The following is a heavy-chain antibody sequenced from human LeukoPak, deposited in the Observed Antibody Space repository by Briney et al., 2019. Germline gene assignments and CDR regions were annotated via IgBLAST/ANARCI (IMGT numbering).Heavy chain of an antibody. J-gene: IGHJ6*03. V-gene: IGHV3-30-3*01. CDR2: ISYDGSNK. CDR3: ASKSYYYYYMDA. CDR1: GFTFSSYA. Sequence: GGSLGLSCAASGFTFSSYAMHWVRQAPGKGLEWVAVISYDGSNKYYADSVKGRFTISRDNSKNTLYLQMNSLRAEDTAVYYCASKSYYYYYMDAWGKGTTVTVSS.